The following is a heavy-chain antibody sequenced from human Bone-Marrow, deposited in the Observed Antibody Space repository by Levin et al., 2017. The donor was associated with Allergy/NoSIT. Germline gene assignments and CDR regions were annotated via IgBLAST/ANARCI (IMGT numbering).Heavy chain of an antibody. J-gene: IGHJ3*02. Sequence: GESLKISCKASGYTFTDYFIHWVRLAPGQGLEWMGWINPNSGDTDSSQNFQGTVTMTRDTSISTAYMEVTSLTSNDTALYYCARISSAACVMWGQGTVVTVSS. CDR2: INPNSGDT. D-gene: IGHD6-19*01. CDR1: GYTFTDYF. CDR3: ARISSAACVM. V-gene: IGHV1-2*02.